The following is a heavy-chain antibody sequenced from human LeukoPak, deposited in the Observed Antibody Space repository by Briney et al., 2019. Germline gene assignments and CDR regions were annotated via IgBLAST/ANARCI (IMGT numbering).Heavy chain of an antibody. D-gene: IGHD5-18*01. J-gene: IGHJ3*02. V-gene: IGHV3-48*03. CDR2: ISSSGSTI. Sequence: QPGGSLRLSCAASGFTFSSYEMDWVRQAPGKGLEWVSYISSSGSTIYYADSVKGRFTISRDNAKNSLYLQMNSLRAEDTAVYYCARSQQLPLISHAFDIWGQGTLVTVSS. CDR1: GFTFSSYE. CDR3: ARSQQLPLISHAFDI.